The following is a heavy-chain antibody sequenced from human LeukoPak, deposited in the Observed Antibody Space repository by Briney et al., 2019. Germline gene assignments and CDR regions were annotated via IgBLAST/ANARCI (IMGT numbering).Heavy chain of an antibody. V-gene: IGHV4-31*03. CDR2: INHSGST. J-gene: IGHJ4*02. Sequence: SETLSLTCTVSGGSISSGGYYWSWIRQHPGKGLEWIGEINHSGSTNYNPSLKSRVTISVDTSKNQFSLKLSSVTAADTAVYYCARGLRERIAMIVVVSGFDYWGQGTLVTVSS. CDR1: GGSISSGGYY. CDR3: ARGLRERIAMIVVVSGFDY. D-gene: IGHD3-22*01.